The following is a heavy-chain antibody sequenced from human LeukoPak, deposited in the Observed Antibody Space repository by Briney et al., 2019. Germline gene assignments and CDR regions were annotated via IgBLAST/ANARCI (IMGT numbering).Heavy chain of an antibody. V-gene: IGHV1-18*01. CDR2: IGTYNGHT. D-gene: IGHD1-7*01. J-gene: IGHJ4*02. CDR3: ARMSNWKYQGFES. Sequence: ASVKVSCKTSGYTSTNYDINWVRQAPGQGLEWMGWIGTYNGHTNYAQKLQGRVTLTTDTSTSTAYMELRSLRSDDTAVYYCARMSNWKYQGFESWGQGTLVTVFS. CDR1: GYTSTNYD.